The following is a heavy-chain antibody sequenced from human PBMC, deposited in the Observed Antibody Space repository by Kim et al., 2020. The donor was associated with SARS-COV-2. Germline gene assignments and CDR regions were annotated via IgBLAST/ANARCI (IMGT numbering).Heavy chain of an antibody. V-gene: IGHV1-24*01. Sequence: ASVKVSCKVSGYTLTELSMHWVRQAPGKGLEWMGGFDPEDGETIYAQKFQGRVTMTEDTSTDTAYMELSSLRSEDTAVYYCATDLHYPKKDYSNYRGLYYYGMDVWGQGTTVTVSS. D-gene: IGHD4-4*01. CDR3: ATDLHYPKKDYSNYRGLYYYGMDV. CDR2: FDPEDGET. CDR1: GYTLTELS. J-gene: IGHJ6*02.